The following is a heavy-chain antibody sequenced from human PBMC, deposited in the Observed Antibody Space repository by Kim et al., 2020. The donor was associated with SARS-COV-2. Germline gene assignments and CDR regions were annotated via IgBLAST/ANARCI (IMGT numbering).Heavy chain of an antibody. D-gene: IGHD4-17*01. V-gene: IGHV3-11*04. CDR3: ARGRYDYVDYDAFDV. Sequence: GRGRFTLSRANAKNSVYLQMSSLRAEDTAMYYCARGRYDYVDYDAFDVWGRGTMVTVSS. J-gene: IGHJ3*01.